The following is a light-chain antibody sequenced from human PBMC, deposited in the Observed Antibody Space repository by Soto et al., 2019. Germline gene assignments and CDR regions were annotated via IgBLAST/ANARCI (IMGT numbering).Light chain of an antibody. CDR3: AAWDDSLSGYV. V-gene: IGLV1-47*01. CDR2: RNN. J-gene: IGLJ1*01. CDR1: SSNIGSNY. Sequence: QSVLTQPPSASGTPGQRVTISCSGSSSNIGSNYVYWYHQLPGTAPKLVIYRNNQRPSGVPDRFSGSKSGTSASLAISGLRSEDEADYYCAAWDDSLSGYVFGTGTKVTVL.